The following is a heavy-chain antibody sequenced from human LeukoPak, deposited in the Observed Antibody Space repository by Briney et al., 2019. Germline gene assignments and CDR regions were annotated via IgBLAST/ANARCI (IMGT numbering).Heavy chain of an antibody. CDR2: IYSAGSI. Sequence: PGGSLRLSCVASGLIVSSNYKTWVRQAPGKGLEWVSIIYSAGSIDYADSVKGRFTISRDNSKNTVYLQMNNVTGADTAVYYCAREGRGTDAFDIWGQGTIVTVSS. CDR3: AREGRGTDAFDI. CDR1: GLIVSSNY. J-gene: IGHJ3*02. V-gene: IGHV3-66*01. D-gene: IGHD3-16*01.